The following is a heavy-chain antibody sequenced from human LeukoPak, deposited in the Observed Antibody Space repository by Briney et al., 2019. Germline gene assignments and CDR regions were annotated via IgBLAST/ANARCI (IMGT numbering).Heavy chain of an antibody. J-gene: IGHJ4*02. Sequence: SETLSLTCTVSGGSISSYYWSWIRQPAGKGLEWIGSIHPSGSTNYNPSLKSRVTLSVDTSKNQFSLKLNSVTAADTAVYYCARGPPPDFDYWGRGTLVTVSS. CDR1: GGSISSYY. CDR2: IHPSGST. V-gene: IGHV4-4*07. CDR3: ARGPPPDFDY.